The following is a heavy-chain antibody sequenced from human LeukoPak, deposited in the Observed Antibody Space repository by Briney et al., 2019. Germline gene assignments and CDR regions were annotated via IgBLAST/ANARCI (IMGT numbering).Heavy chain of an antibody. D-gene: IGHD6-13*01. Sequence: SETLSLTCTVSGGSISSYYWSWIRQPPGKGLEWIGYIYYSGSTNYNPSLKSRVTISVDTSKNQFSLKLSSVTAADTAVYYCAIRGIAAADPFDYWGQGTLVTVSS. CDR2: IYYSGST. CDR3: AIRGIAAADPFDY. J-gene: IGHJ4*02. V-gene: IGHV4-59*08. CDR1: GGSISSYY.